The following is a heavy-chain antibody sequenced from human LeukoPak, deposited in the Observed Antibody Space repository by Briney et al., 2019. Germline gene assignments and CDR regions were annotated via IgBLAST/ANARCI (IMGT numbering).Heavy chain of an antibody. D-gene: IGHD3-10*01. J-gene: IGHJ5*02. CDR2: ISPHSGDT. CDR3: ARASYITYDL. CDR1: GYTFTNYF. V-gene: IGHV1-2*02. Sequence: ASVNVSCKASGYTFTNYFVHWVRQAPGQGLEWVGWISPHSGDTNSAHKFQGRVTMTRDTSIATAYMELSSLTSDDTAVYYCARASYITYDLWGQGTRVTVSS.